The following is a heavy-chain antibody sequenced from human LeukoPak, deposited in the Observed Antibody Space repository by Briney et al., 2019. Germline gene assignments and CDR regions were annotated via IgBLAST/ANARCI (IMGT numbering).Heavy chain of an antibody. CDR2: IYHSGST. J-gene: IGHJ5*01. Sequence: NSSGTLSLTCAVSGGSISSSNWWSWVRQPPGKGLEWIGEIYHSGSTNYNPSLKSRVTISVDKSKNQFSLKLSSVTAADTAVYLCARQNPVRSSWFDYWGQGTLVTVSS. D-gene: IGHD6-13*01. CDR1: GGSISSSNW. CDR3: ARQNPVRSSWFDY. V-gene: IGHV4-4*02.